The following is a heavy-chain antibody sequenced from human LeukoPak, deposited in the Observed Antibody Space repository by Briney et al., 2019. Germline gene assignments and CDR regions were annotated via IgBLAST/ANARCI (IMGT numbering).Heavy chain of an antibody. CDR1: GFRFSSYA. J-gene: IGHJ5*01. CDR2: ITGSGDNT. CDR3: AKDIGAEPEDWFDS. V-gene: IGHV3-23*01. D-gene: IGHD5-12*01. Sequence: PGGSLRLSCAASGFRFSSYAMTWVRQAPGRGLEWVSGITGSGDNTYYADSVKGRFTISRDNSKNTLYLQMNSLRAEDTAEYYCAKDIGAEPEDWFDSWGQGTLVTVSS.